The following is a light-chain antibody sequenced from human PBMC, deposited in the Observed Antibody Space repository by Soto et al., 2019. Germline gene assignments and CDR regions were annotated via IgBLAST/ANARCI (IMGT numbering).Light chain of an antibody. J-gene: IGKJ1*01. CDR3: QQYGSSPRT. CDR1: QTVSRS. Sequence: EIVVTQSPAALSLSPGERATLSCRASQTVSRSLAWYQQKPGQAPRLLIYAASTRATGIPDRFSGSGSGTDFTLIISRLEPEDFAMYYCQQYGSSPRTFGQGTKVDIK. V-gene: IGKV3-20*01. CDR2: AAS.